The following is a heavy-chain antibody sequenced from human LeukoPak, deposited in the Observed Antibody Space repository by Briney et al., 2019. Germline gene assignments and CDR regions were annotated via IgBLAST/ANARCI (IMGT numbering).Heavy chain of an antibody. CDR3: ARESLSGYSSSWHDAFDI. J-gene: IGHJ3*02. D-gene: IGHD6-13*01. Sequence: KPSETLSLTCAVYGGSFSDYYWSWVRQPPGKGLEWIGEVNHSGSTNYNPSLKSRVTISVDTSKNQFSLKLSSVTAADTAVYYCARESLSGYSSSWHDAFDIWGQGTMVTVSS. V-gene: IGHV4-34*01. CDR1: GGSFSDYY. CDR2: VNHSGST.